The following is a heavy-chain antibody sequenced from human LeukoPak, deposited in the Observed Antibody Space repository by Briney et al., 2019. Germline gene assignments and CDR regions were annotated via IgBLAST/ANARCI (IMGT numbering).Heavy chain of an antibody. J-gene: IGHJ6*03. Sequence: GASVKVSCKASGYTFTSYDINWVRQATGQGLEWMGWMNPNNGNKAYAQKFQGRVTITRNTSISTAYMELSSLRSEYTAMYYCARVGHCSSSRSSYTYDYYYNDVWGKGTAVTVSS. CDR3: ARVGHCSSSRSSYTYDYYYNDV. D-gene: IGHD3-10*01. CDR1: GYTFTSYD. V-gene: IGHV1-8*03. CDR2: MNPNNGNK.